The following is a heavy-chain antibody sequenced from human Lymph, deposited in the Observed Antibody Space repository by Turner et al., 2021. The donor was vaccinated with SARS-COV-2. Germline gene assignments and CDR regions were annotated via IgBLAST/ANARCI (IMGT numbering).Heavy chain of an antibody. CDR1: GYTFTRYD. CDR3: ARAGQLTVWFDP. Sequence: QVQLVQAGADVTKPGASVKVSCMASGYTFTRYDINWVRQATGQGLEWMGWMDPNSGNTGYAQKFQGRVTMTRNTSISTTYMKLSSLRTEDTAVYYCARAGQLTVWFDPWGQGTLVTVSS. D-gene: IGHD3-9*01. CDR2: MDPNSGNT. J-gene: IGHJ5*02. V-gene: IGHV1-8*01.